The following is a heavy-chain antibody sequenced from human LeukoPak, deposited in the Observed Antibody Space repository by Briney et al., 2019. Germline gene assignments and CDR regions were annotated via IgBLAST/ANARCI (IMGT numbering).Heavy chain of an antibody. CDR3: ASLYNWNSETVDY. CDR2: ISSSSSYI. D-gene: IGHD1-7*01. CDR1: GFTFSTYS. V-gene: IGHV3-21*01. J-gene: IGHJ4*02. Sequence: GGSLRLSCVASGFTFSTYSMNWVRQAPGKGLEWVSSISSSSSYIYYADSVKGRFTISRDNAKNSLYLQMNSLRAEDTAVYYCASLYNWNSETVDYWGQGTLVTVSS.